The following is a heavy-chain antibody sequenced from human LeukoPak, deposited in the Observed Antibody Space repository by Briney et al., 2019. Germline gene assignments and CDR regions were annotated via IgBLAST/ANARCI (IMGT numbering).Heavy chain of an antibody. V-gene: IGHV3-7*01. CDR1: GFTFTNNF. J-gene: IGHJ4*01. CDR2: IKQDGSEK. Sequence: GGSLRLSCAASGFTFTNNFMSWVRQVPGKGLEWVANIKQDGSEKTYADSVRGRFTIFRENAKDSVYLQMNSLRAEDSAIYYCAREGFYFFDFWGQGTLVTVSS. CDR3: AREGFYFFDF.